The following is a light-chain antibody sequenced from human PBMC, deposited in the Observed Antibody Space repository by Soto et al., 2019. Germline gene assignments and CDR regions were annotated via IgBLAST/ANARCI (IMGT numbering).Light chain of an antibody. CDR2: QTS. CDR3: QQYNSY. J-gene: IGKJ4*01. CDR1: QYINTR. V-gene: IGKV3D-15*01. Sequence: IVLTRSPATLSSFSVDRVALSCRASQYINTRLAWYQHRPGQAPRLLIYQTSIRAAGIPARFRASGTGTEFTLTISSLQPDDFATYYCQQYNSYFGGRTKVDIK.